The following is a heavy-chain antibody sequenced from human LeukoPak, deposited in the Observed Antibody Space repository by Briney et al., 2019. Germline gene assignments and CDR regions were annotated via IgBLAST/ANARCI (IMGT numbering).Heavy chain of an antibody. CDR2: INPNSGGT. CDR3: AREFRETYYYGSGSYRFDY. V-gene: IGHV1-2*02. CDR1: GYTFTGYY. D-gene: IGHD3-10*01. J-gene: IGHJ4*02. Sequence: WASVKVSCKASGYTFTGYYMHWVRQAPGQGLEWMGWINPNSGGTNYAQKFQGRVTMTRDTSISTAYMELSRLRSDDTAVYYCAREFRETYYYGSGSYRFDYWGQGTLVTVSS.